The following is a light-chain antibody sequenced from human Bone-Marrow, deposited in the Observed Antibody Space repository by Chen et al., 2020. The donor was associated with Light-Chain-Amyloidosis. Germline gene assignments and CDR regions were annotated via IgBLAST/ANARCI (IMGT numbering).Light chain of an antibody. CDR1: SSDVGGDNH. CDR3: SSYTITNTLV. V-gene: IGLV2-14*01. J-gene: IGLJ1*01. Sequence: QSPLTQPASASVSPGQPITISCTGTSSDVGGDNHDSWYQQQPDKAPKLMIYEVNNPPSWVPDRFSGSKSDNTASLTSSGLQTEDEADYFCSSYTITNTLVFGSGTRVTVL. CDR2: EVN.